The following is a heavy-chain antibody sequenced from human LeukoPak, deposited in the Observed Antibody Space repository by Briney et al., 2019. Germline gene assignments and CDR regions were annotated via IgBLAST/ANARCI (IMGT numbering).Heavy chain of an antibody. CDR1: GYTFTSYG. V-gene: IGHV1-18*01. D-gene: IGHD6-19*01. CDR2: ISAYNGNT. CDR3: ARKVGSGWWYNWFDP. J-gene: IGHJ5*02. Sequence: ASVKVSCKASGYTFTSYGISWVRQASGQGLEWMGWISAYNGNTNYAQKLQGRVTLTTDTSTSTAYMELRSLRSDDTAVYYCARKVGSGWWYNWFDPWSQGTLVTVSS.